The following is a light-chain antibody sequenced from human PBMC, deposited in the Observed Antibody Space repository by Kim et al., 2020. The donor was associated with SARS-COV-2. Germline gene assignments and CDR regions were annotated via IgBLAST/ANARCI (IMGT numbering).Light chain of an antibody. CDR3: ATWDSSLSAGV. CDR2: DNN. J-gene: IGLJ3*02. CDR1: GSNIRNNY. Sequence: GQKVTISGAGSGSNIRNNYVFWFQQFPGTAPKLLIYDNNRRPSGIPDRFSGSNSGTSATLDITGLQTGDEADYFCATWDSSLSAGVFGGGTKLTVL. V-gene: IGLV1-51*01.